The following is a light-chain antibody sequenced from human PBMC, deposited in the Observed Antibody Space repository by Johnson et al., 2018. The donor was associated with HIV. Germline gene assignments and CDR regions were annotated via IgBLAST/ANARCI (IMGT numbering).Light chain of an antibody. V-gene: IGLV1-51*02. J-gene: IGLJ1*01. Sequence: SVLTQSPSVSAAPGQKVTISCSGSSSNIGNNFVSWYQQVPGTAPKLLIYENNKRPSGIPDRFSGSKSGTSATLGITGLQTGAEADYYCGTWDNSLITGGVFGTGTRVTVL. CDR2: ENN. CDR3: GTWDNSLITGGV. CDR1: SSNIGNNF.